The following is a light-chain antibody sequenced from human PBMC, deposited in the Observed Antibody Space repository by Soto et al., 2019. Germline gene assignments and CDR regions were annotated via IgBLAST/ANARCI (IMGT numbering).Light chain of an antibody. Sequence: EIVMTQSPATLSVSPGERATLSCRASQSVSSNLAWYQQKPGQAASLLIYGASTRTTGIPARFSGSGSCTKFTLTISSLQSEDFAVYYCQQYNNWPPITFGQGTRLEIK. CDR2: GAS. CDR3: QQYNNWPPIT. V-gene: IGKV3D-15*01. CDR1: QSVSSN. J-gene: IGKJ5*01.